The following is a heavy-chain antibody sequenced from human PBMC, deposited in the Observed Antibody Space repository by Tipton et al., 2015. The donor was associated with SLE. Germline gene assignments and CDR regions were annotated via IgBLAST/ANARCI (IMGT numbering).Heavy chain of an antibody. Sequence: QLVQSGAEVKKPGESLKISCKGSGYSFTSYWIGWVRQMPGKGLEWIGYIYYSGSTYYNPSLKSRVTISVDTSKNQFSLKLSSVTAADTAVYYCASGLLEQLVPRGWFDPWGQGTLVTVSS. J-gene: IGHJ5*02. CDR1: GYSFTSYW. V-gene: IGHV5-51*06. CDR3: ASGLLEQLVPRGWFDP. CDR2: IYYSGST. D-gene: IGHD6-6*01.